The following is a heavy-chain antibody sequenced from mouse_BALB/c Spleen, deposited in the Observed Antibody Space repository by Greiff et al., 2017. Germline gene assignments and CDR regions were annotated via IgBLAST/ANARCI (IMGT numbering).Heavy chain of an antibody. D-gene: IGHD2-1*01. CDR3: ARYGGNYEDYAMDY. Sequence: QQSGPGLVKPSQSLSLTCTVTGYSITSDYAWNWIRQFPGNKLEWMGYISYSGSTSYNPSLKSRISITRDTSKNQFFLQLNSVTTEDTATYYCARYGGNYEDYAMDYWGQGTSVTVSS. V-gene: IGHV3-2*02. CDR1: GYSITSDYA. J-gene: IGHJ4*01. CDR2: ISYSGST.